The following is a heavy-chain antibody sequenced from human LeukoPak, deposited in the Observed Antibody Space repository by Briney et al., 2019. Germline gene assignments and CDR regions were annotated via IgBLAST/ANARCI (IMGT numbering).Heavy chain of an antibody. V-gene: IGHV4-39*07. CDR3: ARVKARSSSWPYIPDY. D-gene: IGHD6-13*01. J-gene: IGHJ4*02. CDR1: GDSISSSSYY. CDR2: IFYSGST. Sequence: SETLSLTCTVSGDSISSSSYYWGWIRQPPGKGLEWIGTIFYSGSTYYNPSLKSRVTISVDTSKNQFSLKLSSVTAADTAVYYCARVKARSSSWPYIPDYWGQGTLVTVSS.